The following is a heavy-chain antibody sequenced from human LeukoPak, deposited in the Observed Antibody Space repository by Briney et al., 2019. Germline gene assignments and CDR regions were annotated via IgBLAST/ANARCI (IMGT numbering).Heavy chain of an antibody. CDR2: IRYDGSNK. V-gene: IGHV3-30*02. CDR1: GFTFSSYG. D-gene: IGHD4-17*01. J-gene: IGHJ4*02. Sequence: PGGSLRLSCAASGFTFSSYGMHWVRQAPGKGLEWVAFIRYDGSNKYYADSVKGRFTISRDNSKNTLYLHVNSLRPEDTAVYYCATQSYGLFAYWGQGTLVTVSS. CDR3: ATQSYGLFAY.